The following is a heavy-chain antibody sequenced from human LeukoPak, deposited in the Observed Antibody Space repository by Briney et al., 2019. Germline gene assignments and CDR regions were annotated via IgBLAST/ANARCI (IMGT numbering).Heavy chain of an antibody. V-gene: IGHV4-59*01. D-gene: IGHD3-22*01. J-gene: IGHJ4*02. CDR1: GGSISGYY. CDR3: ARRSKGLLLDYFDY. Sequence: SETLSLTCTVSGGSISGYYWNWIRQPPGKGLEWIGYIYYSGSTNYNPSLKSRVTISGDTSKNQFSLKLSSVTAADTAVYYCARRSKGLLLDYFDYWGQGTLVTVSS. CDR2: IYYSGST.